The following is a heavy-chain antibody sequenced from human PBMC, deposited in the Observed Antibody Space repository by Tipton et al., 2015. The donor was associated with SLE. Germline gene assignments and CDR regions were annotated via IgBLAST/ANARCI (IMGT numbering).Heavy chain of an antibody. CDR2: INPNSGGT. CDR3: ARVPPPYFDPKYFFDY. V-gene: IGHV1-2*05. D-gene: IGHD3-9*01. CDR1: GYNFIGYY. J-gene: IGHJ4*02. Sequence: QSGPEVKKPGASVKVSCKISGYNFIGYYIHWLRQAPGQRLEWMGRINPNSGGTNYAQKFQGRVTMTRDTSISTAYMEVSGLRSDDTVIYYCARVPPPYFDPKYFFDYWGQGTLVTVSS.